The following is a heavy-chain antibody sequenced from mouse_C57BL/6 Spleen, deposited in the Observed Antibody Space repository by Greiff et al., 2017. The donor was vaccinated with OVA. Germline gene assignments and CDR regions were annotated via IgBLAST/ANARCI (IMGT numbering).Heavy chain of an antibody. Sequence: EVQLVESGGGLVQPGGSLSLSCAASGFTFTDYYMSWVRQPPGKALEWLGFIRNKANGYTTEYSASVKGRFTISRDNSQSILYLQMNALRAEDSATYYCARCRDGDWYFDVGGTGTTVTVSS. CDR3: ARCRDGDWYFDV. CDR1: GFTFTDYY. CDR2: IRNKANGYTT. D-gene: IGHD3-3*01. J-gene: IGHJ1*03. V-gene: IGHV7-3*01.